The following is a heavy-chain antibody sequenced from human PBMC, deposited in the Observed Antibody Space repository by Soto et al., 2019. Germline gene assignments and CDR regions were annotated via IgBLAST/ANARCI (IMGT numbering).Heavy chain of an antibody. D-gene: IGHD6-6*01. J-gene: IGHJ4*02. CDR3: VREERIAAPQLDY. Sequence: PAETLSLTCAVSGGSSKRSDYHWIWTRHSPAKGLEWIGYIHNSGTSFYNPSLRGRVTVTLDTSRSQFSLTLASVTAADTAVYYCVREERIAAPQLDYWGQGIPVTVSS. CDR2: IHNSGTS. V-gene: IGHV4-30-4*01. CDR1: GGSSKRSDYH.